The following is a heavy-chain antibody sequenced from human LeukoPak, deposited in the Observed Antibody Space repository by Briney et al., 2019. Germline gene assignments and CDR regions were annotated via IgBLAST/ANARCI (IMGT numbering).Heavy chain of an antibody. D-gene: IGHD1-26*01. Sequence: GGSLGLSCAASGFTFSSYALSWVRQAPGKGLEWVSSITGSAGSTYYADSVKGRFSISRDNSKNTLYLQMNSLRAEDTAVYYCAKVGSERRLNGNVDYWGQGTLVTVSS. CDR3: AKVGSERRLNGNVDY. CDR2: ITGSAGST. V-gene: IGHV3-23*01. CDR1: GFTFSSYA. J-gene: IGHJ4*02.